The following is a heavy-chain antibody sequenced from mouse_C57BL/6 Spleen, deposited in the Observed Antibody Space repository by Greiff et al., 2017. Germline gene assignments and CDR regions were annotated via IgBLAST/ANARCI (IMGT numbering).Heavy chain of an antibody. CDR3: ARSNRAHYYAMDY. V-gene: IGHV14-2*01. CDR2: IEPEDGET. D-gene: IGHD4-1*01. CDR1: GFNIKDYY. Sequence: VQLQQSGAELVKPGASVKLSCTASGFNIKDYYMHWVKQRTEQGLEWIGRIEPEDGETKYAPKFQGKATITADTSSNTAYLQLSSLTSEATAVYYCARSNRAHYYAMDYWGQGTSVTVSS. J-gene: IGHJ4*01.